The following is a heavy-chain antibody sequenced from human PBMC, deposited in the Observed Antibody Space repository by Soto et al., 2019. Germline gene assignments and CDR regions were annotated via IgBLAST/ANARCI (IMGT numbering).Heavy chain of an antibody. CDR2: IKQDGSEK. Sequence: EVQLVESGGGLVQPGGSLRLSCAASGFTFSSYWMSWVRQAPGKGLEWVANIKQDGSEKYYVDSVKGRFTISRDNAKNSLYLQKNSLRAEATAVYYCARVRVAGRKTTNYYYYGMDVWGQGTTVTVSS. CDR3: ARVRVAGRKTTNYYYYGMDV. CDR1: GFTFSSYW. J-gene: IGHJ6*02. V-gene: IGHV3-7*01. D-gene: IGHD6-19*01.